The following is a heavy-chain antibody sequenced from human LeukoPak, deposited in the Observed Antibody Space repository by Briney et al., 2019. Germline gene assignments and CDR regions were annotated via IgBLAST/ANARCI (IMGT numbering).Heavy chain of an antibody. CDR1: GFSVSSNY. CDR2: IYSGGYT. J-gene: IGHJ3*02. CDR3: ARDEAFDI. V-gene: IGHV3-53*01. Sequence: GGSLRLSCAASGFSVSSNYMSGVRQAPGKGLEWVSVIYSGGYTYYADSVKGRFTISRDNSKNTVYLQMNSLRAEDTAIYYCARDEAFDIWGQGTMVTVSS.